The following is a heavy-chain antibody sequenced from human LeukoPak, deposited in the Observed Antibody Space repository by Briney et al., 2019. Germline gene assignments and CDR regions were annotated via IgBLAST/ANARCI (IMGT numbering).Heavy chain of an antibody. D-gene: IGHD3-16*02. V-gene: IGHV3-74*01. CDR1: GFTFSSYW. Sequence: GGSLRLSCAASGFTFSSYWMHWVRQAPGKGLVWVSRINTDGSSTSYADSVKGRFTISRDNAKNTLYLQMNSLRAEDTAVYHCARTLRDYVWGSYRPGKDYWGQGTLVTVSS. J-gene: IGHJ4*02. CDR2: INTDGSST. CDR3: ARTLRDYVWGSYRPGKDY.